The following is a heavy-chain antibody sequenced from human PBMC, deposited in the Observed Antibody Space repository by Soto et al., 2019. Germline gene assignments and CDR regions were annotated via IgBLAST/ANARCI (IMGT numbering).Heavy chain of an antibody. CDR1: GFTFSAFG. CDR2: SSYGGSNK. D-gene: IGHD4-17*01. CDR3: AKGPLRFPDYGGYADYSYGMDV. Sequence: QMKLVESGGGVVQPGTSLRLSCVASGFTFSAFGMHWVRQAPGKGLEWVAISSYGGSNKYYGDSVQGRFTISRDNSRETLYLQMTSPRDEDTAVYYCAKGPLRFPDYGGYADYSYGMDVWGQGTTVTVSS. J-gene: IGHJ6*02. V-gene: IGHV3-30*18.